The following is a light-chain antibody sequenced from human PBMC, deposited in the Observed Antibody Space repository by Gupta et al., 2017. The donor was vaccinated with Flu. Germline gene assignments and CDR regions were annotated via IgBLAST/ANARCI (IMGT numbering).Light chain of an antibody. Sequence: IYEASYRATGIPARFSGSGSGTEFSLTISSLEPEDFAVYYCQQCKNWLLTFGRGTTV. V-gene: IGKV3-11*01. J-gene: IGKJ4*01. CDR3: QQCKNWLLT. CDR2: EAS.